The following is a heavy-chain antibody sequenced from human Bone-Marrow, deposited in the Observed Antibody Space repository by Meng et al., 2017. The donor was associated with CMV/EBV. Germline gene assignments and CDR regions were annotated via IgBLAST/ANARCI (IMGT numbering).Heavy chain of an antibody. J-gene: IGHJ5*02. D-gene: IGHD3-3*01. Sequence: FSLSPSGVGVGWIRQPPGKALEWLALIYWNDDKRYSPSLKSRLTITKDTSKNQVVLTMTNMDPVDTATYYCAHGYDFWSVFPRGWFDPWGQGTLVTVSS. V-gene: IGHV2-5*01. CDR1: FSLSPSGVG. CDR3: AHGYDFWSVFPRGWFDP. CDR2: IYWNDDK.